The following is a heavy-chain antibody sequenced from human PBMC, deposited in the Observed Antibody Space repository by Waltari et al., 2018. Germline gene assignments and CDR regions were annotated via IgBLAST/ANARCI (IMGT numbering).Heavy chain of an antibody. J-gene: IGHJ4*02. V-gene: IGHV4-39*01. CDR3: ARRRDYYFDY. CDR1: CGSISRRSYS. Sequence: QLQLPESGPGLVKPSATLSLTCTVACGSISRRSYSLGWIRQPPGKGLEWIGSFDYSGSTYYNPSLKSRVTISVDTSKNQFSLKLSSVTAADTAVYYCARRRDYYFDYWGQGTLVTVSS. CDR2: FDYSGST.